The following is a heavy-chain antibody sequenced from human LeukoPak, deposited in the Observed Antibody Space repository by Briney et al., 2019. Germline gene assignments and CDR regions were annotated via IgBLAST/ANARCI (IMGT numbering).Heavy chain of an antibody. CDR1: GFTFSIYW. CDR3: ARARYCTGGSCYSDS. CDR2: ISGDGSST. J-gene: IGHJ4*02. V-gene: IGHV3-74*01. Sequence: GGSLRLSCAASGFTFSIYWMQWVRQAPGRGLVWVSRISGDGSSTFYADSVKGRFTISRDNAKNTLYLQMNSLRAEDTAVYYCARARYCTGGSCYSDSWGQGTLVTVSS. D-gene: IGHD2-15*01.